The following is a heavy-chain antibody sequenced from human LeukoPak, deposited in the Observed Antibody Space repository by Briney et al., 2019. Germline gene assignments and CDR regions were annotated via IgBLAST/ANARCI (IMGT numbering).Heavy chain of an antibody. J-gene: IGHJ4*02. CDR3: ARGPRWGGRGDLDY. CDR2: IYHSGST. V-gene: IGHV4-30-2*01. CDR1: GGSISSGGYS. D-gene: IGHD3-10*01. Sequence: PSETLSLTCAVSGGSISSGGYSWSWIRQPPGKGLEWIGYIYHSGSTYYNPSLKSRVTISADRSKNQFSLKLSSVTAADTAVYYCARGPRWGGRGDLDYWGQGTLVTVSS.